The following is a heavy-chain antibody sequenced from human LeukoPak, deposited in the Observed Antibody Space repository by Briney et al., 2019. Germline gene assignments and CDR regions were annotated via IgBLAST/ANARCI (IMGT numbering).Heavy chain of an antibody. J-gene: IGHJ4*02. CDR3: AKSGWELLEGGVSYFDY. V-gene: IGHV3-9*01. Sequence: GRSLRLSCAASGFTFDDYAMHWVRQAPGKGLEWVSGISWNSGGIGYADSVKGRFTISRDNAKNSLYLQMNSLRAEDTALYYCAKSGWELLEGGVSYFDYWGQGTLVTVSS. CDR2: ISWNSGGI. CDR1: GFTFDDYA. D-gene: IGHD1-26*01.